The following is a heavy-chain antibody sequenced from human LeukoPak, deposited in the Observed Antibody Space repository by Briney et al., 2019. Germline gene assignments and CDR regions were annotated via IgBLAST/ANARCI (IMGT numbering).Heavy chain of an antibody. CDR1: GGSISSGSYY. V-gene: IGHV4-61*02. CDR3: ARAHSSSWSRYYYYYYMDV. J-gene: IGHJ6*03. D-gene: IGHD6-13*01. Sequence: SETLSLTCTVSGGSISSGSYYWSWIRQPAGKGLEWIGRIYTSGSTNYNPSLKSRVTISVDTSKNQFSLKLSSVTAADTAVYYCARAHSSSWSRYYYYYYMDVWAKGTTVTVSS. CDR2: IYTSGST.